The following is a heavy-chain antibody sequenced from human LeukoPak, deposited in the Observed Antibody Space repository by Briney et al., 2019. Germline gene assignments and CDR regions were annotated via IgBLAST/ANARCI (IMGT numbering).Heavy chain of an antibody. CDR1: GFTFSTYA. V-gene: IGHV3-64*04. J-gene: IGHJ4*02. Sequence: GGSLRLSCSGSGFTFSTYAFHWVRQAPGKGLEYVSAISSNGGSTFYADSVKGRFTISRDNSKNTLLLQMNSLRAEDTALYYCARGTLKAAATDFDYWGQGTLVTVSS. CDR3: ARGTLKAAATDFDY. CDR2: ISSNGGST. D-gene: IGHD6-13*01.